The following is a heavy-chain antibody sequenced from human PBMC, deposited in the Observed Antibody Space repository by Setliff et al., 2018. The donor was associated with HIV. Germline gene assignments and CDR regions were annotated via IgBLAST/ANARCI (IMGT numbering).Heavy chain of an antibody. CDR3: ARRQMVVAAVDAFDI. CDR2: IYYSGTT. J-gene: IGHJ3*02. CDR1: GGSVRRSTSY. D-gene: IGHD2-15*01. V-gene: IGHV4-39*01. Sequence: KPSETLSLTCTVSGGSVRRSTSYWGWIRQPPGKGLEWIGSIYYSGTTYSNPSLKSRVTISVDTSKNQFSLRLTSVTAADTAVYYCARRQMVVAAVDAFDIWGQGTMVTVSS.